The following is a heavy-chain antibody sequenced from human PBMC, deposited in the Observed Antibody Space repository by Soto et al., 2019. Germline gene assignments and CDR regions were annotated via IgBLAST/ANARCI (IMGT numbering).Heavy chain of an antibody. CDR1: GFTFSGYS. CDR2: ISSNGGST. Sequence: PGGSLRLSCAASGFTFSGYSMHWVRQAPGKRLEYVSSISSNGGSTFYANSVKGRFTISRDNSKNTLYLQMNSLRAEDTAVYYCAREFSSRWYRYGMAVWGQGTTVTVSS. V-gene: IGHV3-64*01. D-gene: IGHD6-19*01. CDR3: AREFSSRWYRYGMAV. J-gene: IGHJ6*02.